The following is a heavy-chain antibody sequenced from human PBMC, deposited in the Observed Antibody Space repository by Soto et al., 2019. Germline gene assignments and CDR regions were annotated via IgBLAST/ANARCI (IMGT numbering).Heavy chain of an antibody. V-gene: IGHV4-38-2*02. CDR3: ARDRVRIRIRMDWFDP. J-gene: IGHJ5*02. D-gene: IGHD2-15*01. Sequence: SETLCLTCAVSGYSISSGYYWGWIRQPPGKGLEWIGSIYHSGSTYYNPSLKSRVTISVDTSKNQFSLKLSSVTAADTAVYYCARDRVRIRIRMDWFDPSGQGQLVTVST. CDR1: GYSISSGYY. CDR2: IYHSGST.